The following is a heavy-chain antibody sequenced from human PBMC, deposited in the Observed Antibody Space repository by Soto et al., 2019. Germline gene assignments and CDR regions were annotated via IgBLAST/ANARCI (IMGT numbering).Heavy chain of an antibody. CDR2: IYYSGST. CDR3: ARALSYWDFDL. Sequence: PSETLSLTCTVSGGSISSYYWSWIRQPPGKGLEWIGYIYYSGSTNYNPSLKSRVTISVDTSKNQFSLKLSSVAAADTAVYYCARALSYWDFDLWGRGTLVNVSS. V-gene: IGHV4-59*01. CDR1: GGSISSYY. J-gene: IGHJ2*01.